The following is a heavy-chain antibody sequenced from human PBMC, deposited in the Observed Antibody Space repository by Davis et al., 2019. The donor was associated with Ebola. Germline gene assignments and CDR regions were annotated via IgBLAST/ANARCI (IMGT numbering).Heavy chain of an antibody. V-gene: IGHV1-69*10. CDR1: GGTFSSYA. Sequence: SVKVSCKASGGTFSSYAISWVRQAPGQGLEWMGRIIPILGTANYAQKFQGRVTITADKSTSTAYMELSSLRSEDTAVYYCASMTTVSSNYYYHGMDVWGQGTTVTVSS. CDR3: ASMTTVSSNYYYHGMDV. D-gene: IGHD4-11*01. CDR2: IIPILGTA. J-gene: IGHJ6*02.